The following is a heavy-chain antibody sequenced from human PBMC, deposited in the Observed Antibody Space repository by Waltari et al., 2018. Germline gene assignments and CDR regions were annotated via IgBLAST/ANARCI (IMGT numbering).Heavy chain of an antibody. J-gene: IGHJ2*01. Sequence: QVQLQASGPGLVKPSETLSLTCTVSGGYIRSYYWRWIRQPPGKGLEWIVYIYYSGITNYNPSLKSRVTISVDTSKNQFSLKLSSVTAADTAVYYCARVVVTDYWYFDLWGRGTLVTVSS. CDR3: ARVVVTDYWYFDL. V-gene: IGHV4-59*12. CDR2: IYYSGIT. D-gene: IGHD2-15*01. CDR1: GGYIRSYY.